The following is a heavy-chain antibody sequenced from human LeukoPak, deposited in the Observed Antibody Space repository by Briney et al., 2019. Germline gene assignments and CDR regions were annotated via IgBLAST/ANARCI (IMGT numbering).Heavy chain of an antibody. V-gene: IGHV1-18*01. Sequence: ASVKVSCKASGYTFTSYGISWVRQAPGQGLEWMGWISAYNGNTNYAQKLQGRVTMTTDTSTSTAYMELRSLRSDDTAVYYCARDNSAYYDFWCGYYRVSWFDPWGQGTLVTVSS. CDR1: GYTFTSYG. D-gene: IGHD3-3*01. CDR2: ISAYNGNT. CDR3: ARDNSAYYDFWCGYYRVSWFDP. J-gene: IGHJ5*02.